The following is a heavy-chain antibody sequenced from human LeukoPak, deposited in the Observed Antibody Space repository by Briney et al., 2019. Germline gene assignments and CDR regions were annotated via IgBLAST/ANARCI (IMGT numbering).Heavy chain of an antibody. CDR3: ARDLPAGYYYMDV. V-gene: IGHV4-61*02. CDR2: IYTSGST. D-gene: IGHD3-10*01. CDR1: GGSISSGSYY. J-gene: IGHJ6*03. Sequence: SQTLSLTCTVSGGSISSGSYYWSWIRQPAGKGLEWIGRIYTSGSTNYNPSLKSRVTISVDTSKNQFSLKLSSVTAADTAVYYCARDLPAGYYYMDVWGKGTTVTVSS.